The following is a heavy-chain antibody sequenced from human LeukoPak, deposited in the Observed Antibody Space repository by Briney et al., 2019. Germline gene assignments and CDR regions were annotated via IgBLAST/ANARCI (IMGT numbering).Heavy chain of an antibody. CDR2: ISAYNGNT. V-gene: IGHV1-18*01. J-gene: IGHJ3*02. Sequence: GASVKVSCKASGYTFTSYGISWVRQAPGQGLEWMGWISAYNGNTNYAQKLQGRVTMTTDTSTSTAYMELRSLRSDDTAVYYCARDGVLRFLEWLPPNAFDIWGQGTMVTVSS. CDR1: GYTFTSYG. D-gene: IGHD3-3*01. CDR3: ARDGVLRFLEWLPPNAFDI.